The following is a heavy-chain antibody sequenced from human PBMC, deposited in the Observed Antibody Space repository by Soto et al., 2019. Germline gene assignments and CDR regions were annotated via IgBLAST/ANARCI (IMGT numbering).Heavy chain of an antibody. D-gene: IGHD3-22*01. V-gene: IGHV3-49*03. J-gene: IGHJ3*02. CDR1: GFTFGDYA. Sequence: GGSLRLSCTASGFTFGDYAMSWFRQAPGKGLEWVGFIRSKAYGGTTEYAASVKGRFTISRDDSKSIAYLQMNSLKTEDTAVNYCTRDHDYYDSSGYLWDIGGQGTMAPVSS. CDR2: IRSKAYGGTT. CDR3: TRDHDYYDSSGYLWDI.